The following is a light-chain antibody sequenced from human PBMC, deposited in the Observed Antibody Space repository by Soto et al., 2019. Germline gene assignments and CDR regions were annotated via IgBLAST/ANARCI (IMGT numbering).Light chain of an antibody. V-gene: IGLV2-14*01. CDR1: SRDVGGNNY. CDR3: SSYTGTSVV. Sequence: QSVLTQPASVSGSPGQAITISCTGTSRDVGGNNYVSWYQHHPGKAPKLMIYEVSNRPSGVSNRFSGSKSGNTASLTISGLQAEDEADYYCSSYTGTSVVFGGGTQLTVL. J-gene: IGLJ3*02. CDR2: EVS.